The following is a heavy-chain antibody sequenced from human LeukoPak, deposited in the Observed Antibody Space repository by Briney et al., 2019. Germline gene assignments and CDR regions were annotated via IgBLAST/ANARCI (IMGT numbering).Heavy chain of an antibody. D-gene: IGHD5-24*01. J-gene: IGHJ4*02. CDR3: ARENGYRRGLDY. V-gene: IGHV3-23*01. CDR1: GFTFSNYG. CDR2: ISGSGDRT. Sequence: GGSLRLSCIASGFTFSNYGMSWVRQAPGKGLEWVSIISGSGDRTLHADSVKGRFTVSRDNSKNTVYLQMNSLRAEDTAVYYCARENGYRRGLDYWGQGTLVTVSS.